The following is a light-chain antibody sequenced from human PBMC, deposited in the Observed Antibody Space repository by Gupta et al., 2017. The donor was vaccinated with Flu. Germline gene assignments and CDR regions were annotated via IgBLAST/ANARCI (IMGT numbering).Light chain of an antibody. CDR2: RVS. V-gene: IGKV2-30*01. CDR1: QSLVSSDGNTY. CDR3: MQTTPWPKT. Sequence: VVITQSPLSLPVTLGQPASISCRSSQSLVSSDGNTYLSCFQQRPGQAPRRLLYRVSNRDSGVPDRCSGRGSGTDFTLNISMVAAEDVGVYYCMQTTPWPKTFGQGTKVEI. J-gene: IGKJ1*01.